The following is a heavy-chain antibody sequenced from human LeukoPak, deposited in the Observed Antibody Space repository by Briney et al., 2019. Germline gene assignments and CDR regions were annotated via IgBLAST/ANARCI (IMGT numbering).Heavy chain of an antibody. CDR3: ARGLLGYYDFWSGRHDAFDI. J-gene: IGHJ3*02. D-gene: IGHD3-3*01. V-gene: IGHV1-8*01. Sequence: GASVKVSCTASGYTFTSYDINWVRQATGQGLEWMGWMDPNSGNTGYAQKFQGRVTMTRNTSISTAYMELSSLRSEDTAVYYCARGLLGYYDFWSGRHDAFDIWGQGTMVTVSS. CDR1: GYTFTSYD. CDR2: MDPNSGNT.